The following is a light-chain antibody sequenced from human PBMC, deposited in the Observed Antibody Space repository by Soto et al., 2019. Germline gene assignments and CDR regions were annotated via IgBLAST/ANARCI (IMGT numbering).Light chain of an antibody. CDR2: EGS. J-gene: IGLJ2*01. V-gene: IGLV2-23*01. CDR1: SSDVGSYNL. Sequence: QSALTQPASVSGSPGQSITISCTETSSDVGSYNLVSWYQQHPGKAPKLMIYEGSKRPSGVSNRFSGSKSGNTASLTISGLQAEDEADYYCCSFAGLNTLLFGGGTKVTVL. CDR3: CSFAGLNTLL.